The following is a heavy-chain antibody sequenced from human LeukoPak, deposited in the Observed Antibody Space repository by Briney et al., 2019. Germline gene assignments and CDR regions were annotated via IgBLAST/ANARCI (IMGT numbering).Heavy chain of an antibody. CDR3: ARPSTKYSSSSGYFQH. D-gene: IGHD6-6*01. J-gene: IGHJ1*01. V-gene: IGHV4-4*02. CDR2: IYHSGST. Sequence: SETLSLTCAVSGGPISSSNWWSWVRQPPGKGLEWIGEIYHSGSTNYNPSLKSRVTISVDTSKNQFSLKLSSVTAADTAVYYCARPSTKYSSSSGYFQHWGQGTLVTVSS. CDR1: GGPISSSNW.